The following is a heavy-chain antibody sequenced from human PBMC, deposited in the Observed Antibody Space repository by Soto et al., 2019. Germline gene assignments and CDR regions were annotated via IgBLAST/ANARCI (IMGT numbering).Heavy chain of an antibody. Sequence: EVQLVESGGGLVQPGGSLRLTCGVSGFTFSSYSMNWVRQAPGKGLEWVSFISESNSRTSIYYADSVRGRFTISRDDAKNSLYLQMNSLRTEDTAVYYCARESRDGYRYFDSWGQGILVTVSS. CDR3: ARESRDGYRYFDS. CDR1: GFTFSSYS. D-gene: IGHD5-12*01. CDR2: ISESNSRTSI. V-gene: IGHV3-48*01. J-gene: IGHJ4*02.